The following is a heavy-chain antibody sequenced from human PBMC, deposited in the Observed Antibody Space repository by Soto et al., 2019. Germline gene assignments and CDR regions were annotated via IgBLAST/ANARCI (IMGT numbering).Heavy chain of an antibody. J-gene: IGHJ4*02. D-gene: IGHD3-22*01. V-gene: IGHV3-23*01. CDR1: GFTFTYA. CDR3: AKDSDFYDSTLYFDY. Sequence: EVQLLESGGGLVQPGGSLRLSCAASGFTFTYAMSWARQAPGKGLEWVSAISGSGGTTYYADSVKGRFTVSRDNSKNTLYLQMSSLRAEDTAVYYCAKDSDFYDSTLYFDYWGQGTLVTVSS. CDR2: ISGSGGTT.